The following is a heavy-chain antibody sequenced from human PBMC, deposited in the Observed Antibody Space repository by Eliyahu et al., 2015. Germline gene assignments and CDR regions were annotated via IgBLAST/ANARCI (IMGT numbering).Heavy chain of an antibody. CDR1: GYXFIXYG. Sequence: QVQLVQSGAEVRXPGASVXXXCKXSGYXFIXYGISWVRQAPGQGLEWMGWXSAYNGDTNYAQKLQGRVTMTKDTSTSTAYMELGSLRYDDTAVYYCARDRGIAARPVFDYWGQGTPVTVSS. D-gene: IGHD6-6*01. V-gene: IGHV1-18*01. CDR3: ARDRGIAARPVFDY. J-gene: IGHJ4*02. CDR2: XSAYNGDT.